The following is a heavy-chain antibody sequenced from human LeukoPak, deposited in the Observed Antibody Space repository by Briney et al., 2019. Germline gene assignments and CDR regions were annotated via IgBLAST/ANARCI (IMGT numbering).Heavy chain of an antibody. CDR2: IRSKANSYAT. Sequence: GGSLRLSCAASGFTFSGSAMHWVRQASGKGLEWVGRIRSKANSYATAYAASVKGRFTISRDDSKNTAYLQMNSLKTEDTAVYYCTSKTDSSGWYRGFDPWGQGTLVTVSS. D-gene: IGHD6-19*01. CDR3: TSKTDSSGWYRGFDP. J-gene: IGHJ5*02. CDR1: GFTFSGSA. V-gene: IGHV3-73*01.